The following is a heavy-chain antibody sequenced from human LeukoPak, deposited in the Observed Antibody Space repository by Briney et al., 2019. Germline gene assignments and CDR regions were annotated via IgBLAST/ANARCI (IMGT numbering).Heavy chain of an antibody. V-gene: IGHV3-23*01. D-gene: IGHD6-19*01. CDR1: GFTFNRYG. CDR2: ISGSGGTT. Sequence: GGSLRLSCAASGFTFNRYGMSWVRQAPGKGLEWVSAISGSGGTTYYVDSVKGRFTISRDNSKNTLYLQINSLRDEDTAVYYCAKDHLPGIVVADRDYWGQGTLVTVSS. J-gene: IGHJ4*02. CDR3: AKDHLPGIVVADRDY.